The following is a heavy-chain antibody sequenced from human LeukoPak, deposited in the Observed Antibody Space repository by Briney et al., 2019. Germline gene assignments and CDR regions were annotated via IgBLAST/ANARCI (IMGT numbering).Heavy chain of an antibody. CDR1: GGPISSYY. CDR3: ARSFSSGWYDHYYYYMDV. V-gene: IGHV4-4*07. D-gene: IGHD6-19*01. J-gene: IGHJ6*03. CDR2: IYTSGST. Sequence: SETLSLTCTVSGGPISSYYWSWIRQPAGKGLEWIGLIYTSGSTNYNPSLKSRVTMSVDTSKNQFSLKLSSVTAADTAVYYCARSFSSGWYDHYYYYMDVWGKGTTVTVSS.